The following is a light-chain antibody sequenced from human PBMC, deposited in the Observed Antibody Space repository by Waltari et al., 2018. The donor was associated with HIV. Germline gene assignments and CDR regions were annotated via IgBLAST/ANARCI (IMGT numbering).Light chain of an antibody. J-gene: IGKJ4*01. CDR3: QQRSNWPPALT. Sequence: EIVLTHSPAPLPLSQGERATLSCRASQSVSSYLAWYQQKPGQAPRLLIYDASNRATGIPARFSGSGSGTDFTLTISSLEPEDFAVYYCQQRSNWPPALTFGGGTKVEIK. CDR1: QSVSSY. V-gene: IGKV3-11*01. CDR2: DAS.